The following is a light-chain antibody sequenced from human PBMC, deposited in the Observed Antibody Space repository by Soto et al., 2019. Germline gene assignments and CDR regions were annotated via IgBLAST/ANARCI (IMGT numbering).Light chain of an antibody. CDR3: CSYAGTYTHYV. V-gene: IGLV2-11*01. CDR2: DVN. J-gene: IGLJ1*01. CDR1: SSDVGAYNY. Sequence: QSVLTQPRSVSGSPGQSVTISCTGTSSDVGAYNYVSWYQHHPGKAHKLMIYDVNKRPSGVPDRFSGSKSGNTAYMTISGLQPEDEADYHCCSYAGTYTHYVFGTGTKVTVL.